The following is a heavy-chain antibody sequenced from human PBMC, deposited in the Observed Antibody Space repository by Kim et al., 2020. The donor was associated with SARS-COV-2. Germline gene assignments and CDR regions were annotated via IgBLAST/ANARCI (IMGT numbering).Heavy chain of an antibody. CDR3: ARDPYYYDSSGCYGSKYYFDY. J-gene: IGHJ4*02. CDR1: GFTFSRCS. CDR2: ISSSNSAI. D-gene: IGHD3-22*01. V-gene: IGHV3-48*02. Sequence: GGSLRLSCAASGFTFSRCSMSWVRQAPEKGLEWVSYISSSNSAIFYADSVKGRFTISRDNAKNSVYLQMNSLRDEDTAVYYCARDPYYYDSSGCYGSKYYFDYWGQGTLVTVSS.